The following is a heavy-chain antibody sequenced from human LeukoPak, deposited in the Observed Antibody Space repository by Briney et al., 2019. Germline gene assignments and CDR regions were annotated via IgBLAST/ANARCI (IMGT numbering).Heavy chain of an antibody. J-gene: IGHJ6*02. V-gene: IGHV3-30*18. Sequence: GRSLRLSCAASGFTFSIYGMHWVRQAPGKGLEWVAVISYDGSNKYYADSVKGRFTISRDNSKNTLYLQMNSLRAEDTAVYYCAKDLYSYHNYYYYGMDVWGQGTTVTVSS. CDR2: ISYDGSNK. CDR1: GFTFSIYG. CDR3: AKDLYSYHNYYYYGMDV. D-gene: IGHD5-18*01.